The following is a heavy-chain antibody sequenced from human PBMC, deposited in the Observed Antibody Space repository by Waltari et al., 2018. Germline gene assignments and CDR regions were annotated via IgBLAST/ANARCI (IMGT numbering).Heavy chain of an antibody. CDR2: IYYSGST. Sequence: QVQLQESGPGLVKPSETLSLTCTVSGGSISSYYWSWIRQPPGKGLEWIGYIYYSGSTNYNPSLKSRVTISVDTSKNQFSLKLSSVTAADTAVYYCARRGTAARYWYFDLWGRGTLVTVSS. J-gene: IGHJ2*01. CDR3: ARRGTAARYWYFDL. D-gene: IGHD6-13*01. CDR1: GGSISSYY. V-gene: IGHV4-59*08.